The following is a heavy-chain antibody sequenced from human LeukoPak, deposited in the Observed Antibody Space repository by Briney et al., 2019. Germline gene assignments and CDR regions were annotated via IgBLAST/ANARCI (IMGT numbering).Heavy chain of an antibody. J-gene: IGHJ4*02. V-gene: IGHV4-59*01. CDR1: GVSISSYY. Sequence: SETLSLTCIVSGVSISSYYWSWIRQPPGKGLEWIGYIYYSGSTNYNPSLKSRVTISVDTSKNQFSLKLSSVTAADTAVYYCARGLMMAVAGRGEFHYWGQGTLVTVSS. CDR2: IYYSGST. D-gene: IGHD6-13*01. CDR3: ARGLMMAVAGRGEFHY.